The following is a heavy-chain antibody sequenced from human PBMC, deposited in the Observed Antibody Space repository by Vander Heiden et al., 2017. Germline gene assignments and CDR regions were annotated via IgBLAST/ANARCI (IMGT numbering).Heavy chain of an antibody. J-gene: IGHJ6*02. CDR2: IYYSGST. D-gene: IGHD6-6*01. CDR1: GGSISSSSYY. CDR3: AGLSIAAPPDYYYYGMDV. V-gene: IGHV4-39*01. Sequence: QLQLQESGPGLVKPSETLSLTCTVSGGSISSSSYYWGWIRPPPGKGLEWLGSIYYSGSTDYNPSLKSRVTISVDTSKNQFSLKLSSVTAADTAVYYCAGLSIAAPPDYYYYGMDVWGQGTTVTVSS.